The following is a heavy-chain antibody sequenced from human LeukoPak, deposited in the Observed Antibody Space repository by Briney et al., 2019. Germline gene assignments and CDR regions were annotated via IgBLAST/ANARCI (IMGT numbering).Heavy chain of an antibody. V-gene: IGHV3-23*01. CDR3: AKDWSAAH. CDR1: GFTFSNYA. D-gene: IGHD2-15*01. CDR2: ISVGGAKT. Sequence: GGSLRLSCAASGFTFSNYAMTWVRQATGKGLEWVSAISVGGAKTHYADSVRGRFTISRDDSKKTLYLQMRSLRAEDTAVYYCAKDWSAAHWGQGTLVTVSS. J-gene: IGHJ4*02.